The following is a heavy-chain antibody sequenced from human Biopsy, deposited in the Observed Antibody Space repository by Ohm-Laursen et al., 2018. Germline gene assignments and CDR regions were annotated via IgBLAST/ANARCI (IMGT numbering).Heavy chain of an antibody. CDR3: ARHAPSYSVGYWRYFDL. D-gene: IGHD1-26*01. CDR1: GGTINSNN. V-gene: IGHV4-59*08. J-gene: IGHJ2*01. Sequence: TLSFTSTVFGGTINSNNWGRLPPPTGLGLESIGNIYYTGSTNSNPSFKSRYTKKVDTSMNHHPQRLTSVTAADTAVYYCARHAPSYSVGYWRYFDLWGRGTLVTVSS. CDR2: IYYTGST.